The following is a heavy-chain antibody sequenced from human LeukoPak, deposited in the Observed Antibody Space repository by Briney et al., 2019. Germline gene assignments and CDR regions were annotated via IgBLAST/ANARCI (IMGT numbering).Heavy chain of an antibody. CDR1: GGSITSYY. Sequence: SETLSLTCSVSGGSITSYYWSWIRQPPGKGLEWIGSVYYTGSTDYSPSLKSRVTISVDTSKNQFSLKLSSVTAADTAAYYCARGALRNWFDPWGQGILVTVSS. CDR3: ARGALRNWFDP. J-gene: IGHJ5*02. D-gene: IGHD5/OR15-5a*01. CDR2: VYYTGST. V-gene: IGHV4-59*01.